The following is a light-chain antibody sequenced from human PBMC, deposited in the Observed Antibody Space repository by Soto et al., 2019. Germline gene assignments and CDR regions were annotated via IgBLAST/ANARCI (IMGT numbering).Light chain of an antibody. V-gene: IGKV2-30*01. CDR3: MQGTHWPPYT. J-gene: IGKJ2*01. Sequence: DVVMTQSPLSLPVTLGQPASISCRSSQSLAYSDGNTYLNWFQQRPGQSPRRLIYKVSNRDSGVPDRFSGSGSDTDFPLKISRVEAEDVGIYYCMQGTHWPPYTFGQGTKLEIK. CDR2: KVS. CDR1: QSLAYSDGNTY.